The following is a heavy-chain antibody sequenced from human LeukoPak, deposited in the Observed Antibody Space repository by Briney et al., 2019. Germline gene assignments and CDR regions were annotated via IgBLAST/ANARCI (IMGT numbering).Heavy chain of an antibody. V-gene: IGHV3-21*01. D-gene: IGHD2-2*01. Sequence: GGSLRLSCAASGFTFSSYSMNWVRQAPGKGLEWVSSMASSSSNIYYADSVKGRFTISRDNAKNSLYLQMSSLRAEDTAVYYCARDSGIAVPTSYYYYGMDVWGQGTTVTVS. CDR1: GFTFSSYS. J-gene: IGHJ6*02. CDR2: MASSSSNI. CDR3: ARDSGIAVPTSYYYYGMDV.